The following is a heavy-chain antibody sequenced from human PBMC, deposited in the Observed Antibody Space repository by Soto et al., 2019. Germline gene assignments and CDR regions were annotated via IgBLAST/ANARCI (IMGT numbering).Heavy chain of an antibody. D-gene: IGHD3-3*01. CDR3: ARKWNDFDLSYFDY. V-gene: IGHV4-39*01. CDR1: AGSISSSGYY. J-gene: IGHJ4*02. CDR2: ISYSGST. Sequence: SETLSLTFTVSAGSISSSGYYWCWLLQRPGKGLEWVGSISYSGSTYYNPCLRGRVPISIDTSKNQYSLTLSSVTDADAGVSYCARKWNDFDLSYFDYWGQGTLVTVSS.